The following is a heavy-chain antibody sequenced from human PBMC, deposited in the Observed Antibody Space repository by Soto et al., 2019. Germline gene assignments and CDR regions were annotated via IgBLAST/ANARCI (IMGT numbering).Heavy chain of an antibody. CDR2: ISGSGDST. J-gene: IGHJ4*02. V-gene: IGHV3-23*01. CDR3: ARRGSGSYYDY. Sequence: EVQLLESGGGLVQPGGSLRLSCAASGFTFSSYAMSWVRQAPGKGLEWVSVISGSGDSTYYADSVKGRFTISRDNSKITLYLQMNSLRAEDTAVYYCARRGSGSYYDYWGQGTLVTVSS. D-gene: IGHD1-26*01. CDR1: GFTFSSYA.